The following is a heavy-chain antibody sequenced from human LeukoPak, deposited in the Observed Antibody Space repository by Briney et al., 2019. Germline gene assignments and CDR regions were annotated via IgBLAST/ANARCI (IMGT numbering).Heavy chain of an antibody. D-gene: IGHD1-20*01. Sequence: GTSLRLSCAASGFTFSVYGMHWVRQAPGKGLEWVAVISYDGSSKYYADSVKGRFTIYRDNSKNTLFVQMDSLRAGDTAVYYCAKDLSYNWNYFDYWGQGTLVTVSS. J-gene: IGHJ4*02. V-gene: IGHV3-30*18. CDR1: GFTFSVYG. CDR2: ISYDGSSK. CDR3: AKDLSYNWNYFDY.